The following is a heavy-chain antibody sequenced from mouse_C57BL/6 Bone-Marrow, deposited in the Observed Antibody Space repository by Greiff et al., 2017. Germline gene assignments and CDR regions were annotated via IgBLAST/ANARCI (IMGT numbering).Heavy chain of an antibody. J-gene: IGHJ4*01. Sequence: VKLMESGPGLVAPSQSLSITCTVSGFSLTSYAISWVRQPPGKGLEWLGVIWTGGGTNYNSALKSRLSISKDNSKSQVFLKMNSLQTDDTARYYCARKWGSSYLGAMDYWGQGTSVTVSS. CDR1: GFSLTSYA. CDR3: ARKWGSSYLGAMDY. D-gene: IGHD1-1*01. V-gene: IGHV2-9-1*01. CDR2: IWTGGGT.